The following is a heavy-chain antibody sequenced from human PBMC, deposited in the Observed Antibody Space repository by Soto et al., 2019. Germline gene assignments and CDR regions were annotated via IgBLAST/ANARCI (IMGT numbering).Heavy chain of an antibody. Sequence: PGGSLRVSCAASGFTFSSYSMNWVRQAPGKGLEWVSSISSSSSYIYYADSVKGRFTISRDNAKNSLYLQMNSLRAEDTAVYYCARVSPDYFFDYWGQGTLVTVSS. D-gene: IGHD2-21*02. CDR1: GFTFSSYS. CDR2: ISSSSSYI. J-gene: IGHJ4*02. V-gene: IGHV3-21*01. CDR3: ARVSPDYFFDY.